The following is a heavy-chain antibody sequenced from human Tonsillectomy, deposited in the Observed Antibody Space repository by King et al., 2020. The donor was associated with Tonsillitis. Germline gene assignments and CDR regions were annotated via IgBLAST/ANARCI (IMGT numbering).Heavy chain of an antibody. Sequence: QLQESGPGLVKPSETLSLICSVSVASMTDSYWGWIRQPPEKGLEWIGYMYHNGNADYNPSLKSRCTMSVDTSKNHFSLKLSSVTAADTAIYYCARRGDSSGYRRAFDVWGQGTMVTVSS. CDR3: ARRGDSSGYRRAFDV. CDR1: VASMTDSY. CDR2: MYHNGNA. J-gene: IGHJ3*01. V-gene: IGHV4-59*08. D-gene: IGHD3-22*01.